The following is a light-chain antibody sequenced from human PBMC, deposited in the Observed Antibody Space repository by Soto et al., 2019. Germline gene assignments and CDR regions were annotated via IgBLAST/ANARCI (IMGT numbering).Light chain of an antibody. J-gene: IGLJ1*01. CDR2: EVS. V-gene: IGLV2-23*02. CDR1: SSDVGSYNL. Sequence: QSALTQSASVSGSPGQSITISCTGTSSDVGSYNLVSWYQQHPGKAPKLMIYEVSKRPSGVSNRFSGSKSGNTASLTISGLQAEDVADYYCCSYAGSSYVFGTGTKLTVL. CDR3: CSYAGSSYV.